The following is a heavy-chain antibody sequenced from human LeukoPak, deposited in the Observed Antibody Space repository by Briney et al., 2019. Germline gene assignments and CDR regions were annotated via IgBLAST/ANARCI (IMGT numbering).Heavy chain of an antibody. CDR1: GFTFSSYA. D-gene: IGHD4-11*01. Sequence: GGSLRLSCAASGFTFSSYAMHWVRQAQGKGLEWVAVISYDGSNKYYADSVKGRFTISRDNSKNTLYLQMNSLRAEDTAVYYCARGDYSNYVGYYYGMDVWGQGTTVTVSS. V-gene: IGHV3-30-3*01. J-gene: IGHJ6*02. CDR3: ARGDYSNYVGYYYGMDV. CDR2: ISYDGSNK.